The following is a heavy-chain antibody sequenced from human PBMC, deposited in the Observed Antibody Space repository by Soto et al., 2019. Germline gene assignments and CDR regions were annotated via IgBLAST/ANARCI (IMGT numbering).Heavy chain of an antibody. D-gene: IGHD1-1*01. CDR1: GFTFSSYI. J-gene: IGHJ6*02. CDR2: ISSSSIYI. CDR3: ARDDDHGNCIDV. Sequence: GGSLRLSCAASGFTFSSYIMNWVRQAPGKGLEWVSSISSSSIYISYADSVKGRFTISRDNAKNSLYLQMNSLRAEDTAVYYCARDDDHGNCIDVWGPGTTLTVSS. V-gene: IGHV3-21*01.